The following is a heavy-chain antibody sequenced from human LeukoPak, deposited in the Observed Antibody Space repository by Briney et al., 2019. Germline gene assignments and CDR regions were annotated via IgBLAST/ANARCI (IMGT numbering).Heavy chain of an antibody. CDR3: ARVPPSIVGATFLSYYYYMDV. CDR2: IRYDGSNK. V-gene: IGHV3-30*02. D-gene: IGHD1-26*01. Sequence: GGSLRLSCAASGFTFSSYGMHLVRQAPGKGLEWVAFIRYDGSNKYYADSVKGRFTISRDNAKNSLYLQMNSLRAEDTAVYYCARVPPSIVGATFLSYYYYMDVWGKGTTVTVSS. CDR1: GFTFSSYG. J-gene: IGHJ6*03.